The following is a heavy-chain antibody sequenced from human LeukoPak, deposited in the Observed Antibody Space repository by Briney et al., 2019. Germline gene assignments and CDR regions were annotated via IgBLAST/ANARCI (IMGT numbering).Heavy chain of an antibody. CDR1: GFTFDDYT. CDR3: AKGDYHGSGQDY. CDR2: ISWDGGST. J-gene: IGHJ4*02. Sequence: GGSLRLSCAASGFTFDDYTMHWVRQAPGKGLEWVSLISWDGGSTYYADSVKGRFTISRDNSKNSLYLQMNSVRTEDTALYYCAKGDYHGSGQDYWGQGTLVTVSS. D-gene: IGHD3-10*01. V-gene: IGHV3-43*01.